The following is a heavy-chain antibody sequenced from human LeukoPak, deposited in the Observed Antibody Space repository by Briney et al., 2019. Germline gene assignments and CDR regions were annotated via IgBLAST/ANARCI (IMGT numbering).Heavy chain of an antibody. CDR2: IYYSGST. CDR1: GGSIRSYY. V-gene: IGHV4-59*01. Sequence: SETLSLTCTVSGGSIRSYYWSWIRQPPGKGLEWIGYIYYSGSTNYNPSLKSRVTISVDTSKNQFSLKLSSVTAADTAVYYCARGLDGYNSYYFDYWGQGTLVTVSS. J-gene: IGHJ4*02. CDR3: ARGLDGYNSYYFDY. D-gene: IGHD5-24*01.